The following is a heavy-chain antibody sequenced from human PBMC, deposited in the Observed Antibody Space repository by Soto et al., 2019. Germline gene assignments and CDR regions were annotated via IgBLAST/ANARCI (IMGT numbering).Heavy chain of an antibody. V-gene: IGHV5-51*01. CDR1: GYSFTSYW. Sequence: GESLNLSSKGSGYSFTSYWIGCVLQMPGKGLEWMGIIYPGDSETRYSPSFQGQVTMSADKSISTAYLQWSSLKASDTAMYYCARQPTSITMVRGVIINYYYYGMDVWGQGTTVTVSS. CDR2: IYPGDSET. D-gene: IGHD3-10*01. CDR3: ARQPTSITMVRGVIINYYYYGMDV. J-gene: IGHJ6*02.